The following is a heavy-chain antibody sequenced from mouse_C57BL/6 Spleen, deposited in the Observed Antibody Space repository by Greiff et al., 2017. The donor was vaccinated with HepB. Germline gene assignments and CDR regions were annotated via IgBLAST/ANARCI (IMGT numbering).Heavy chain of an antibody. CDR3: ARRAIEGDYDGGNYAMDY. CDR1: GYTFTSYW. Sequence: QVQLQQPGAELVKPGASVKLSCKASGYTFTSYWMQWVKQRPGQGLEWIGEIDPSDSYTNYNQKFTGKATLTVDPASSTAYMPLSSLTSEDSAVYDCARRAIEGDYDGGNYAMDYWGQGTSVTVSS. CDR2: IDPSDSYT. D-gene: IGHD2-4*01. J-gene: IGHJ4*01. V-gene: IGHV1-50*01.